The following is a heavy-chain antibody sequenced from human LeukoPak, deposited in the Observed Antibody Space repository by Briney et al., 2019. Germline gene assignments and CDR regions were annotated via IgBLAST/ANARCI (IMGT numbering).Heavy chain of an antibody. CDR3: AKISGYDLLCPPCGPDQTDY. D-gene: IGHD5-12*01. CDR2: ISGRGGST. CDR1: GFTFSSYA. J-gene: IGHJ4*02. Sequence: GGSLRLSCAASGFTFSSYAMSWVRQAPGKGLEWVSSISGRGGSTYYADSVKGRFTISRDNSKNTLYLQMNSLRAEDTAVYYCAKISGYDLLCPPCGPDQTDYWGQGTLVTVSS. V-gene: IGHV3-23*01.